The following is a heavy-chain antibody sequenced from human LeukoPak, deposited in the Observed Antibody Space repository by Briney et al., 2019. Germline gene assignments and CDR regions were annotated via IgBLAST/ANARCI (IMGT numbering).Heavy chain of an antibody. V-gene: IGHV4-59*01. CDR3: ARAEKAVTGTLDS. CDR1: GDSISNYY. J-gene: IGHJ4*02. CDR2: MYNRGST. Sequence: SETLSLTCTVSGDSISNYYWNWIRQSPGKELEWIGYMYNRGSTIYNPSLKSRVTISTDTSKNQFSLRLTSVTAADTAVYYCARAEKAVTGTLDSWGQGTLITVSS. D-gene: IGHD6-19*01.